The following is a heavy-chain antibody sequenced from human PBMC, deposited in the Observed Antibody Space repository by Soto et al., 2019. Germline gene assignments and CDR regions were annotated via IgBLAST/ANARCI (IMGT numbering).Heavy chain of an antibody. J-gene: IGHJ5*02. CDR2: IYHSGST. V-gene: IGHV4-30-2*01. CDR3: ARGPSKVVISSWFDP. Sequence: QLQLQESGSGLVKPSQTLSLTCAVSGGSISSGGYSWSWIRQPPGKGLEWIGYIYHSGSTYYNPSLKSRVTISVDRYKNQFSLKLSSVTAADTSVYYCARGPSKVVISSWFDPWGQGTLVTVSS. CDR1: GGSISSGGYS. D-gene: IGHD3-22*01.